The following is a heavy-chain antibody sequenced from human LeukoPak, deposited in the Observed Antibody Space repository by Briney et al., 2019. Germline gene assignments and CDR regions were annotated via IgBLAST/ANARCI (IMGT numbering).Heavy chain of an antibody. CDR3: VKMHYDFWSAFHI. CDR1: GYTFTGNY. CDR2: INPRSGGT. V-gene: IGHV1-2*02. Sequence: ASVKVSCKASGYTFTGNYMHWVRQAPGQGLEWMGWINPRSGGTNYAQKLQGRVTMTRDTSITTAYMELSRLRSDDTAVYYYVKMHYDFWSAFHIWGQGTMVTVSS. J-gene: IGHJ3*02. D-gene: IGHD3-3*01.